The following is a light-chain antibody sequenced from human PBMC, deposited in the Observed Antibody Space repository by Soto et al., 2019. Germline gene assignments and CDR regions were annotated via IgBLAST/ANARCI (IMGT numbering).Light chain of an antibody. J-gene: IGLJ1*01. CDR2: DVS. CDR1: SSDVGGYNY. V-gene: IGLV2-14*01. CDR3: SPYTSSSTYV. Sequence: QSALTQPASVSGSPGQSITISCTGTSSDVGGYNYVSWYQQHPGKAPKLMIYDVSNRPSGVSNRFSGSKSGNTASLTISGLQAEDEADYYCSPYTSSSTYVFGTGTKDTVL.